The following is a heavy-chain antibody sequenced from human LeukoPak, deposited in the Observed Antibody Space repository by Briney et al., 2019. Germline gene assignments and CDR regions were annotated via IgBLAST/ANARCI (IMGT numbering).Heavy chain of an antibody. CDR1: GFTFSSYS. D-gene: IGHD2-15*01. J-gene: IGHJ4*02. CDR3: GRVSESLVNGGVSWSFDN. V-gene: IGHV3-48*01. Sequence: PGGSLRLSCAASGFTFSSYSMNWVRQAPGKGLEWVSYISSSSSTIYYADSVKGRFTISRDNAKNSLYLQMNSLRAEDTAVYYCGRVSESLVNGGVSWSFDNWGQGTLVTVSS. CDR2: ISSSSSTI.